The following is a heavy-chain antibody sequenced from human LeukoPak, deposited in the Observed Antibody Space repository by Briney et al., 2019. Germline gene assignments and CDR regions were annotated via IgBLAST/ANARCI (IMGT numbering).Heavy chain of an antibody. CDR1: GFGFSHYW. V-gene: IGHV3-7*01. CDR2: MNEDGSEK. D-gene: IGHD4-11*01. J-gene: IGHJ4*02. CDR3: ARDRGYSNFDY. Sequence: GGSLRLSCAASGFGFSHYWLSWVGRAPGKGLEWVANMNEDGSEKNYVDSVKCRFTISRDNAQDSLYLQMNSLRAKDTAVYYCARDRGYSNFDYWGQGTLLTVSS.